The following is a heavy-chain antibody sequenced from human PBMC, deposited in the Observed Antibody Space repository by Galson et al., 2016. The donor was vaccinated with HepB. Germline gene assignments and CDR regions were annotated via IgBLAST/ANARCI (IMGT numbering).Heavy chain of an antibody. CDR3: ARDPPGVHDFALDV. D-gene: IGHD1-1*01. J-gene: IGHJ6*02. CDR2: ICDGGSA. V-gene: IGHV3-66*01. Sequence: SLRLSCAASGFTVSSNCMSWVRQAPGKGLEWVSLICDGGSAYYTDSVKARFTISRDNSKNTLYLQMNNLRPEDTAVYFCARDPPGVHDFALDVWGQGTTVTVFS. CDR1: GFTVSSNC.